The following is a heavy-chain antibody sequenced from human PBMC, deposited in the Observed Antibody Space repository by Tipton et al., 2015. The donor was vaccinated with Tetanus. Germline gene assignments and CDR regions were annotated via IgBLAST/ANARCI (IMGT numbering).Heavy chain of an antibody. CDR2: ISAYNGNT. CDR1: GYTFTSYG. Sequence: QSGAEVKKPGASVKVSCKASGYTFTSYGISWVRQAPGQGLEWMGWISAYNGNTNYAQKLQGRVTMTTGTSTSTAYMELRSLRSDDTAVYYCARDVGRDHYDSSGYYMDVWGKGTTVTVSS. V-gene: IGHV1-18*01. D-gene: IGHD3-22*01. J-gene: IGHJ6*03. CDR3: ARDVGRDHYDSSGYYMDV.